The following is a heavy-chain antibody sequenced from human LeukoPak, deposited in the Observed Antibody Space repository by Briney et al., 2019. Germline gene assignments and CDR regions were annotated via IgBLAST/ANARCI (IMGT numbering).Heavy chain of an antibody. Sequence: GRSLRLSCAASGFTFSDYGMHWVRQAPGKGLEWVAVISYDGSDKYYADSVKGRFTISRDNSKNTLYLLMNSLRAEDAAVYYCGKGQYGSGSPDYFDYWGQGTLVTVSS. V-gene: IGHV3-30*18. D-gene: IGHD3-10*01. CDR1: GFTFSDYG. J-gene: IGHJ4*02. CDR3: GKGQYGSGSPDYFDY. CDR2: ISYDGSDK.